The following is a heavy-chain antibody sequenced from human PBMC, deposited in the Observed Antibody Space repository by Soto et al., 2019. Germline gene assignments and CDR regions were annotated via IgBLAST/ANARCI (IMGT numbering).Heavy chain of an antibody. CDR3: ARGTYSSSWYDAFDI. Sequence: GGSLRLSCAASGFTFSSYWMSWVRQAPGKGLEWVANIKQDGSEKYYVDSVKGRFTISRDNAKNSLYLQMNSLRAEDTAVYYCARGTYSSSWYDAFDIWGQGTMVTVSS. J-gene: IGHJ3*02. V-gene: IGHV3-7*01. D-gene: IGHD6-13*01. CDR2: IKQDGSEK. CDR1: GFTFSSYW.